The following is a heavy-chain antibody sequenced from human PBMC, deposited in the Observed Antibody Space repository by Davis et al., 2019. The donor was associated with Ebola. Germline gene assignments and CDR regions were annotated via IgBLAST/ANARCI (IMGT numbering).Heavy chain of an antibody. V-gene: IGHV3-33*03. CDR1: GFTFSSYG. CDR3: AKETGYSTGTGYYYYGMDV. Sequence: GESLKISCAASGFTFSSYGMHWVRQAPGKGLEWVAVIWYDGSNKYYADSVKGRFTISRDNAKNSLYLQMNSLRAEDTALYYCAKETGYSTGTGYYYYGMDVWGQGTTVTVSS. CDR2: IWYDGSNK. J-gene: IGHJ6*02. D-gene: IGHD6-25*01.